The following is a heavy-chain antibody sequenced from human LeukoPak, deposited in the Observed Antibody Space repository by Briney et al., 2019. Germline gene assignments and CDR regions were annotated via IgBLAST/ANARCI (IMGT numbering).Heavy chain of an antibody. D-gene: IGHD2-2*01. V-gene: IGHV4-30-4*01. J-gene: IGHJ4*02. Sequence: PSQTLSLTCTVSGGSINNGGYYWSWIRQHPGKGLEWIGYIYYSGSSYYNPSLRSRVTISVDTSKNHFSLKLSSVTAADTAVYYCARCRRTSCYFDYWGQGTLVTVSS. CDR2: IYYSGSS. CDR3: ARCRRTSCYFDY. CDR1: GGSINNGGYY.